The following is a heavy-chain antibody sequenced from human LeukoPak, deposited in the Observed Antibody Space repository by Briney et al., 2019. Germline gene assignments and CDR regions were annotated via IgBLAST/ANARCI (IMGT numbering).Heavy chain of an antibody. CDR2: IYYSGST. V-gene: IGHV4-59*01. Sequence: SETLSLTCTVSGGSISSYYWSWIRQPPVKGLEWIGYIYYSGSTNYNPSLKSRVTISVDTSKNQFSLKLSSVTAADTAVYYCARVPYHYGSGSYDNLKYWFDPWGQGTLVTVSS. J-gene: IGHJ5*02. CDR3: ARVPYHYGSGSYDNLKYWFDP. D-gene: IGHD3-10*01. CDR1: GGSISSYY.